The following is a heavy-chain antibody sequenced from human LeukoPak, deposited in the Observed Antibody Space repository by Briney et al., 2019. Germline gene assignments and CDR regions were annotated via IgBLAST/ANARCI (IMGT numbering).Heavy chain of an antibody. CDR3: AREDGSGSYSRGVY. CDR1: GYTFTGYY. V-gene: IGHV1-2*02. D-gene: IGHD3-10*01. CDR2: INPNSGGT. Sequence: ASVKVSCKASGYTFTGYYMHWVRQAPGQGLEWMGWINPNSGGTNYAQKFQGRATMTRDTSISTAYMELSRLRSDDTAVYYCAREDGSGSYSRGVYWGQGTLVTVSS. J-gene: IGHJ4*02.